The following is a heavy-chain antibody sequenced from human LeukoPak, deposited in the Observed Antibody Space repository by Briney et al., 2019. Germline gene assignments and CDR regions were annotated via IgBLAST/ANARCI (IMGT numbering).Heavy chain of an antibody. CDR1: GFTFDDYA. V-gene: IGHV3-9*01. CDR2: ISWNSGSI. CDR3: AKDFRYDSSGPLDY. Sequence: GGSLRLSCAASGFTFDDYAMHWVRQAPGKGLEWVSGISWNSGSIGYADSVKGRFTISRDNAKNSLYLQMNSLRAEDTALYYCAKDFRYDSSGPLDYWGQGTLVTVSS. J-gene: IGHJ4*02. D-gene: IGHD3-22*01.